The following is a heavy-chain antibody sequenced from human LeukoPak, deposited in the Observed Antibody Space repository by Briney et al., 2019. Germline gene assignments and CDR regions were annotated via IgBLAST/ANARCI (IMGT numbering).Heavy chain of an antibody. CDR3: ASIVYSGYDSNDY. CDR2: ISTSSSYI. J-gene: IGHJ4*02. CDR1: GFTFSSYA. Sequence: GGSLRLSCAASGFTFSSYAMTWVRQAPGKGLEWVSFISTSSSYIHNADSVKGRFTISRDNAKNSLYLQMNSLRAEDTAVYYCASIVYSGYDSNDYWGQGTLVTVSS. D-gene: IGHD5-12*01. V-gene: IGHV3-21*01.